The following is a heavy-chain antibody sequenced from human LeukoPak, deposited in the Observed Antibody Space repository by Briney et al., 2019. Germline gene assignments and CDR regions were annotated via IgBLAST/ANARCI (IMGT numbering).Heavy chain of an antibody. CDR1: GFTFSSYG. J-gene: IGHJ4*02. D-gene: IGHD6-19*01. CDR2: ISYDRSNK. CDR3: AKDLHPAPLGSGWFGFDY. V-gene: IGHV3-30*18. Sequence: ARTLRLSCAASGFTFSSYGMHWVRKAPGKGLEWVAVISYDRSNKYYADSVKGRITISKDNSKNKLYLQMNSLRAEDTAVYYCAKDLHPAPLGSGWFGFDYWGQGTLVTVSS.